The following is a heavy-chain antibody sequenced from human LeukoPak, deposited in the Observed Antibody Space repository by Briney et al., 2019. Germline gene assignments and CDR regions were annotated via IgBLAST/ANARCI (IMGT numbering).Heavy chain of an antibody. D-gene: IGHD2-2*01. J-gene: IGHJ6*02. CDR3: ARGDIVVVPAGLYYYYGMDV. Sequence: GGSLRLSCAASGFTFSSYTMNWVRQAPGKGLEWVSSISSSSSYIYYADSVKGRFTISRDNAKNSLYLQMNSLRAEDTAVYYCARGDIVVVPAGLYYYYGMDVWGQGTTVTVSS. CDR1: GFTFSSYT. V-gene: IGHV3-21*01. CDR2: ISSSSSYI.